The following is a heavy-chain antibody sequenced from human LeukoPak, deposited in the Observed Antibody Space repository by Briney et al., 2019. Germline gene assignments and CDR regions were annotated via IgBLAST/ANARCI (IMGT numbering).Heavy chain of an antibody. Sequence: PGGSLRLSCAASGFTFSNYALHWVRQAPGKGLEWVAVISYDGSNKFYADSVKGRFTISRDNSKNTLYLQMNSLRAEDTAVYYCAKRSVVPAAIGDLYYFDSWGQGTLVTVSS. CDR1: GFTFSNYA. CDR3: AKRSVVPAAIGDLYYFDS. V-gene: IGHV3-30*04. CDR2: ISYDGSNK. D-gene: IGHD2-2*01. J-gene: IGHJ4*02.